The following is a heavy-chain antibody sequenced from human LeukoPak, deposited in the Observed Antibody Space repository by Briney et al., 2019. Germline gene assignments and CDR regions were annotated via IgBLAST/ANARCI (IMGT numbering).Heavy chain of an antibody. CDR3: ATGSGVFPPTTYLVH. Sequence: GGSLRLSCAASGFTFNSYAMSWVRQAAGKGLEWVSAISGSGGNTYYEDSVKGRFTISRDNSKNTLYLKMNSLRPEETAVYYCATGSGVFPPTTYLVHWGQGTLVTVSS. CDR1: GFTFNSYA. D-gene: IGHD2-21*01. CDR2: ISGSGGNT. V-gene: IGHV3-23*01. J-gene: IGHJ4*02.